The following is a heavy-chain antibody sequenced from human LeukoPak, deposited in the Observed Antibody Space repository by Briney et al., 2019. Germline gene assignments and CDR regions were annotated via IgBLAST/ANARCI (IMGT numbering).Heavy chain of an antibody. D-gene: IGHD2-15*01. V-gene: IGHV3-66*01. J-gene: IGHJ4*02. CDR1: GLAVSSIY. CDR2: IYSGGST. CDR3: ARDIV. Sequence: GGSLRLSCAASGLAVSSIYMNWVRQAPGEGLEWGSVIYSGGSTYYADSVKGRFPNSRDNSKNTLYLQMNSLRAEDTAVYYCARDIVWGQGTLVTVSS.